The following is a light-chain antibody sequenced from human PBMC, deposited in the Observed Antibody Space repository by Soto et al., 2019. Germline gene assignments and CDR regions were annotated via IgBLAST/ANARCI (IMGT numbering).Light chain of an antibody. CDR3: QQYGSSLGVT. CDR1: QSVSSSY. CDR2: GAS. Sequence: EIVLTQSPGTLSLSPGERATLSCRASQSVSSSYLAWYQQKPGQAPRLLIYGASSRATGIPDRFSGSGSGTDFTLTISRLEPEDFAVYYCQQYGSSLGVTFGGGTKVDNK. V-gene: IGKV3-20*01. J-gene: IGKJ4*01.